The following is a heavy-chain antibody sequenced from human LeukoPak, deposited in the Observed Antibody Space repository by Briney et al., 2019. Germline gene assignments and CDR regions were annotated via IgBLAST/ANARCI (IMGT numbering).Heavy chain of an antibody. Sequence: PGGSLRLSCAASGFTFSSYGMHWIRQAPGKGLEWASHISTSGSTIYYADSVKGRFTISRDNAKNSLYLQMNSLRAEDTAVYYCVPYSSSSGTLNYWGQGALVTVSS. CDR2: ISTSGSTI. V-gene: IGHV3-48*04. J-gene: IGHJ4*02. CDR3: VPYSSSSGTLNY. D-gene: IGHD6-6*01. CDR1: GFTFSSYG.